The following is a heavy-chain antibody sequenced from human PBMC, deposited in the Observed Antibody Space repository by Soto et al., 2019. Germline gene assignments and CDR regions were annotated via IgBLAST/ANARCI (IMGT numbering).Heavy chain of an antibody. CDR3: ARQRTSVVTQAYFDD. CDR1: GGSINSRSYY. Sequence: PSDTLSLTCTVSGGSINSRSYYWGWIRQSPGKGLEWIGSIYYSGSTYYNPSLKSRVAMPVDTSKNQFSLKLRSVSAADTAVYYCARQRTSVVTQAYFDDWGQGSLVTVSS. V-gene: IGHV4-39*01. CDR2: IYYSGST. D-gene: IGHD2-21*02. J-gene: IGHJ4*02.